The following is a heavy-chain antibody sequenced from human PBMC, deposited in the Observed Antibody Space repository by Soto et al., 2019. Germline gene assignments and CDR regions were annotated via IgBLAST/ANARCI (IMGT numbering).Heavy chain of an antibody. Sequence: QITLKESGPTLVRPTQTLTLTCTFSGLSLTTSGVGVGWIRQPPGKALEWLAVIYWDDDKRYSSSLKSSLTITKDTSKNQVVLTMTNMDPVDTATYYCAHHPYYGLGSYSFDYWGQGTLVTVSS. D-gene: IGHD3-10*01. CDR3: AHHPYYGLGSYSFDY. J-gene: IGHJ4*02. V-gene: IGHV2-5*02. CDR2: IYWDDDK. CDR1: GLSLTTSGVG.